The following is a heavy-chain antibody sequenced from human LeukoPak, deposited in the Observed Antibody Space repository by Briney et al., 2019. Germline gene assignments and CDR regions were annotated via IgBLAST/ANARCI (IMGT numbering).Heavy chain of an antibody. CDR3: ARAVHDDLNYYYYTDV. J-gene: IGHJ6*03. CDR1: GGTFSSYA. V-gene: IGHV1-69*05. CDR2: IIPIFGTA. D-gene: IGHD3-3*01. Sequence: SVKVSCKASGGTFSSYAISWVRQAPGQGLEWMGGIIPIFGTANYAQKFQGRVTITTDESTSTAYMELSSLRSEDTAVYYCARAVHDDLNYYYYTDVWGKGTTVTVSS.